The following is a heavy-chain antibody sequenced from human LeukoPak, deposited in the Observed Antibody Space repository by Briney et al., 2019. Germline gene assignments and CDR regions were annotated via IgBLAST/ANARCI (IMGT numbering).Heavy chain of an antibody. Sequence: GRSLRLSCITSGFTFSNYGFHWVRQAPGKGLEWTAAIWYDGSNQYYPDSVKGRFSISRDNSKNTLYLQMDSLRAEDTALYYCAKRVVVGATSPYSDFQDWGQGTLVTVSS. V-gene: IGHV3-33*06. J-gene: IGHJ1*01. CDR2: IWYDGSNQ. CDR1: GFTFSNYG. D-gene: IGHD1-26*01. CDR3: AKRVVVGATSPYSDFQD.